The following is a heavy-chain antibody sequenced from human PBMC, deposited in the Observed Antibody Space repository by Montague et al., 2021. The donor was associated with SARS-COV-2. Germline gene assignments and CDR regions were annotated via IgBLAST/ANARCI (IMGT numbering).Heavy chain of an antibody. CDR2: VRASGSS. CDR3: TRGFSSWWAAGG. D-gene: IGHD6-13*01. Sequence: SETLSLTCTVSGGSVNSDSNYWGWVRQSPGKGLEWIGSVRASGSSYYNPSLNSRVTIFVDSSNNQFSLKMRSVTDADTAVYFCTRGFSSWWAAGGWGQGTLVTVSS. J-gene: IGHJ4*02. V-gene: IGHV4-39*01. CDR1: GGSVNSDSNY.